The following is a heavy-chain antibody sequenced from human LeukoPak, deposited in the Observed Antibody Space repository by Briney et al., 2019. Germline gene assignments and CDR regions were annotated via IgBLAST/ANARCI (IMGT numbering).Heavy chain of an antibody. CDR3: AKDMFAIGDPDKQQLVLVGAFDI. J-gene: IGHJ3*02. CDR2: ISWNSGSI. Sequence: PGGSLRLSCAASGFTFDDYAMHWVRQAPGKGLEWVSGISWNSGSIGYVDSVKGRCTISRDNAKNSLYLQMNSLRAEDTALYYCAKDMFAIGDPDKQQLVLVGAFDIWGQGTMVTVSS. D-gene: IGHD6-13*01. CDR1: GFTFDDYA. V-gene: IGHV3-9*01.